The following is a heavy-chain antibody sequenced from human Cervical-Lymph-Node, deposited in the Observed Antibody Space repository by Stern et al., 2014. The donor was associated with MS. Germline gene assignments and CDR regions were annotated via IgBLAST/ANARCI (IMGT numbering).Heavy chain of an antibody. Sequence: QVQLVQSGAEVKKPGASVKVSCKVSGYTLTDLSIHWVRQAPAKGLEWMGGFDPEDGETIYAQKFQGRVTMTEDTSTVTAYMELSSLRSEDTAVYYCATATPYSSSWSAVYFFDYWGQGTLVTVSS. D-gene: IGHD6-13*01. J-gene: IGHJ4*02. CDR3: ATATPYSSSWSAVYFFDY. V-gene: IGHV1-24*01. CDR2: FDPEDGET. CDR1: GYTLTDLS.